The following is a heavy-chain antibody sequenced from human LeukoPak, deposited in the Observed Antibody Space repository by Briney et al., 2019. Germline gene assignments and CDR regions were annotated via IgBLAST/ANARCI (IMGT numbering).Heavy chain of an antibody. CDR1: GYSISSGYC. J-gene: IGHJ6*03. CDR3: ARHWRPKGITMIRGVRPYYYMDV. Sequence: SETLSLTCTVSGYSISSGYCWGWIRQPPGKGLEWIGSIYHSGRTSYNPSLKSRVTISVDTSKNQFSLKLNSVTAADTAVYYCARHWRPKGITMIRGVRPYYYMDVWGKGTTVTVSS. V-gene: IGHV4-38-2*02. D-gene: IGHD3-10*01. CDR2: IYHSGRT.